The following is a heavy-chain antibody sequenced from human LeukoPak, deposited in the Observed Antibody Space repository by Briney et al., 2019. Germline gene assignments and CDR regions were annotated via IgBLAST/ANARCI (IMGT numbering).Heavy chain of an antibody. D-gene: IGHD3-10*01. CDR1: GGSFSGYY. J-gene: IGHJ4*02. CDR3: ARGHRWLAGSFDY. CDR2: INDSGST. V-gene: IGHV4-34*01. Sequence: SETLSLTCAVYGGSFSGYYWSWIRKPPGKGLDWTREINDSGSTNYNPSLKSRVTISVGTAKTQFSLKLSSVTAADTAVYYCARGHRWLAGSFDYWGQGTLVTVSS.